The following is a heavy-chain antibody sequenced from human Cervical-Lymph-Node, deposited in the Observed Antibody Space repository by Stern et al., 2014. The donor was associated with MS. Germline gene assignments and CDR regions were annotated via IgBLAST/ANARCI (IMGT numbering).Heavy chain of an antibody. J-gene: IGHJ4*02. D-gene: IGHD3-10*01. CDR2: INRDRTTI. V-gene: IGHV3-74*03. Sequence: EVQLVESGGGLVQLGGSLRLSFVASGFTFRDYWMHWVRQGPGKGLVWVSRINRDRTTITHADSVKVRFTISRDNAKNTLYLQMNSLRVEDTAVYYCTKDTYGPEDYWGQGTSVTVSS. CDR1: GFTFRDYW. CDR3: TKDTYGPEDY.